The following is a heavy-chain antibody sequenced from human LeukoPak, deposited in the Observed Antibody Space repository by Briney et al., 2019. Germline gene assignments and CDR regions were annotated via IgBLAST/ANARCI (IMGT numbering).Heavy chain of an antibody. D-gene: IGHD1-26*01. J-gene: IGHJ4*02. CDR2: ISAGGAT. V-gene: IGHV3-23*01. CDR3: AKRSGSLHYYEY. Sequence: GGSLRLSCAASGFTFSSYGMHWVRQAPGKGLEWVSTISAGGATFYADSVRGRFTISRDNSKNTLYLQMNSLRAEDTAVYYCAKRSGSLHYYEYWGQGTLVTVSS. CDR1: GFTFSSYG.